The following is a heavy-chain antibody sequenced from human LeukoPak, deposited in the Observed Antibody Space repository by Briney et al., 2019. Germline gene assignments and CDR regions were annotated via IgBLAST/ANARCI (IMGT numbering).Heavy chain of an antibody. CDR2: ISSGSSFI. V-gene: IGHV3-21*01. CDR1: GFTFSTYS. D-gene: IGHD3-22*01. Sequence: GGSLRPSCAASGFTFSTYSMNWVRQAPGKGLEWVSSISSGSSFIYYADSVKGRFTISRDNAKNSLCLQMNSLRAEDTAVYYCARESSGYFYWGQGTLVTVYS. J-gene: IGHJ4*02. CDR3: ARESSGYFY.